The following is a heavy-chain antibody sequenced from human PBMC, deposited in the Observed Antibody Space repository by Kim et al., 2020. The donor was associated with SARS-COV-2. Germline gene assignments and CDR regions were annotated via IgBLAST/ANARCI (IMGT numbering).Heavy chain of an antibody. CDR1: GFTFSDYY. Sequence: GGSLRLSCAASGFTFSDYYMNWIRQAPGKGLEWVSYISTSGSAIYYADSVKGRFTISRDNAKNSLYLQMNSLRAEDTATYYCARRIATAAMDVWGQGTTVTVSS. CDR3: ARRIATAAMDV. D-gene: IGHD6-13*01. J-gene: IGHJ6*02. V-gene: IGHV3-11*01. CDR2: ISTSGSAI.